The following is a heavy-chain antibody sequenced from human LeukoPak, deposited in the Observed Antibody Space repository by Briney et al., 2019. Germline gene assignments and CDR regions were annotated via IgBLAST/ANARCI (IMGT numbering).Heavy chain of an antibody. Sequence: SETLSLTCTVSGGSISSGDYYWSWVRQPPGKGLEWIGYIYYSGTAYYNPSLRSRVTISVDTSKNQFSLTLLSVTAADTAVYYCARVLTAYTHPPFDYWGQGTLVTLSS. J-gene: IGHJ4*02. V-gene: IGHV4-30-4*08. CDR1: GGSISSGDYY. CDR2: IYYSGTA. CDR3: ARVLTAYTHPPFDY. D-gene: IGHD3-16*01.